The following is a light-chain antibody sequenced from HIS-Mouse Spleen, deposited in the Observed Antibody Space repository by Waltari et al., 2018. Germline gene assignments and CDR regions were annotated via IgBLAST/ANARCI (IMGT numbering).Light chain of an antibody. CDR2: AVS. CDR3: CSYAGSYTYV. CDR1: SSDVGGYHY. J-gene: IGLJ1*01. Sequence: QSALTQPRSVSGSPGQSVTISCTGTSSDVGGYHYVSWYQQHPGKAPKLMIYAVSKRPSGGPDRFSGSKSGNTASLTISGLQAEDEADYYCCSYAGSYTYVFGTGTKVTVL. V-gene: IGLV2-11*01.